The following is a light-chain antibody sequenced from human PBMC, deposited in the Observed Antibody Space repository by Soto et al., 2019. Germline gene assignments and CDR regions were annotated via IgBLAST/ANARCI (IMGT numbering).Light chain of an antibody. Sequence: EIVMTQSPATLSVSPGERATLSCRASQSIGTFFAWYQQKPGQAPRLLISDASTRATGIPARFSGSGSRTEFTLTISSLQSEDFALYYCHQYNSWPPGTFGQGTKVDIK. J-gene: IGKJ2*01. CDR3: HQYNSWPPGT. CDR2: DAS. V-gene: IGKV3-15*01. CDR1: QSIGTF.